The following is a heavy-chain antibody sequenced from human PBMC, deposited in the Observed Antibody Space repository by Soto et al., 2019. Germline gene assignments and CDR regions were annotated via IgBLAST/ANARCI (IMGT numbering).Heavy chain of an antibody. CDR2: IYHSGST. D-gene: IGHD1-1*01. J-gene: IGHJ5*02. CDR3: ARDQLEGNWVDP. CDR1: GGSISSGGYS. Sequence: QLQLQESGSGLVRPSQTLSLTCAVSGGSISSGGYSWNWIRQPPGKGLEWIGYIYHSGSTLYNPSLKGRVTLSVDKSQNPFSLKLSSVTAADTAVYYCARDQLEGNWVDPWGQGTLVTVSS. V-gene: IGHV4-30-2*01.